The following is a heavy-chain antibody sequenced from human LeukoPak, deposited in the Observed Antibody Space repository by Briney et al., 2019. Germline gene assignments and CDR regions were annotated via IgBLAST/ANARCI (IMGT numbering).Heavy chain of an antibody. CDR3: AARITMIVVESAFDI. D-gene: IGHD3-22*01. V-gene: IGHV4-4*07. CDR1: GGSISSYY. J-gene: IGHJ3*02. CDR2: IYTSGST. Sequence: SETLSLTCTVSGGSISSYYWSWIRQPAGKGLEWIGRIYTSGSTNYNPSLKSRVTMSVDTSKNQFSLKLSSVTAADTAVYYCAARITMIVVESAFDIWGQGTMVTVSS.